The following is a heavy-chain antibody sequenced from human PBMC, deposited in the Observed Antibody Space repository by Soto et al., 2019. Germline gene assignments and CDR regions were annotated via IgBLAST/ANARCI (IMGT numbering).Heavy chain of an antibody. J-gene: IGHJ4*02. D-gene: IGHD3-3*01. V-gene: IGHV2-5*02. Sequence: QITLNESGPTLVKPTQTLTLTCTFSGFSLTTSGVGVGWIRQSPGTAPEWLALIYWADDKRYSPSLKSRLTIPKDTSKNQVVLTMANLDAADTATYYCAHRVLRTVFGLVTTTAIYFDFWGQGTPVAVSS. CDR2: IYWADDK. CDR1: GFSLTTSGVG. CDR3: AHRVLRTVFGLVTTTAIYFDF.